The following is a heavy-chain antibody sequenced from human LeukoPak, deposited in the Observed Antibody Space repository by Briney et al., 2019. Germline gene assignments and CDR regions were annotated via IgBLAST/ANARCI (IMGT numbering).Heavy chain of an antibody. CDR3: ARDRPTLTGYYPFDY. CDR2: ISSSGSYI. CDR1: GFIFSSYT. Sequence: PGGSLRLSCAASGFIFSSYTMSWVRQAPGKGLEWVSSISSSGSYIYYADSVKGRFTMSRDNAKNSLYLQMSSLRAEDTAVYYCARDRPTLTGYYPFDYWGQGTLVTVSS. D-gene: IGHD3-9*01. J-gene: IGHJ4*02. V-gene: IGHV3-21*01.